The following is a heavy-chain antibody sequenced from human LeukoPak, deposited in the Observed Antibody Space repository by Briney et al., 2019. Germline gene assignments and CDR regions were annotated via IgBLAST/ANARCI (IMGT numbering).Heavy chain of an antibody. J-gene: IGHJ4*02. D-gene: IGHD5-18*01. V-gene: IGHV3-33*01. CDR3: ARGVPLYGYHYGLDY. CDR1: GFTFSNHG. Sequence: GGCLRLSCAASGFTFSNHGMHWVRQAPGKGLEWGTFIWFDGSNKNYIDSVKGRFTISRDNSKNTLYLQMNSLRVEDTAVYYCARGVPLYGYHYGLDYWGQGTLVTVSS. CDR2: IWFDGSNK.